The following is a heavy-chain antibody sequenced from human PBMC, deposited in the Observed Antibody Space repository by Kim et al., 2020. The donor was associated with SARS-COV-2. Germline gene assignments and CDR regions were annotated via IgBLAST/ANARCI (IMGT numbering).Heavy chain of an antibody. CDR2: TYYSGST. CDR1: GGSFSSGGYY. Sequence: SETLSLTCSVSGGSFSSGGYYWSWIRQHPGKGLEWIGYTYYSGSTYYNPSLKSRITISVDTSKNQFSLKLSSVTAADTAVYYCARGSTIPVDWFDPWGQ. V-gene: IGHV4-31*03. J-gene: IGHJ5*02. CDR3: ARGSTIPVDWFDP. D-gene: IGHD1-26*01.